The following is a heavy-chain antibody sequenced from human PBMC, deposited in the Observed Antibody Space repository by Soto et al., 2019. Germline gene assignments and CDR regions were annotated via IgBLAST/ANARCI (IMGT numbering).Heavy chain of an antibody. J-gene: IGHJ4*02. CDR2: ITSSGGTI. Sequence: LSCAAFGFKVSDYYMSWIRQAPGKGLEWVSYITSSGGTIYYADSVKGRFTISRDNAKNQFSLNLSSVTTADTAVYYCVRAGGGWSFDSWGQGILVTVSS. V-gene: IGHV3-11*01. CDR3: VRAGGGWSFDS. D-gene: IGHD6-19*01. CDR1: GFKVSDYY.